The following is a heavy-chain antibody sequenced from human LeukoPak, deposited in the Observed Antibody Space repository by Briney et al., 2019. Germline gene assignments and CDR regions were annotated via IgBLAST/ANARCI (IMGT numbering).Heavy chain of an antibody. J-gene: IGHJ6*03. CDR2: IFHSGNS. CDR3: ARGLHGYTYDYVPWELYYYMDV. Sequence: SETLSLTCTVSGYSMSSGYYWGWIRQPPGKGLQWIGSIFHSGNSYYNPSLKSRVTISVDTSKNQFSLKVNSVTAADTAVYYCARGLHGYTYDYVPWELYYYMDVWGKGTTVTISS. CDR1: GYSMSSGYY. D-gene: IGHD5-18*01. V-gene: IGHV4-38-2*02.